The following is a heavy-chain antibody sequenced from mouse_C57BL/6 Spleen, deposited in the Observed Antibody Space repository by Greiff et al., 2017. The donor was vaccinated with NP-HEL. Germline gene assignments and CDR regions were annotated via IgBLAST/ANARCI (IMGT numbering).Heavy chain of an antibody. CDR2: ILPGSGST. Sequence: VKVVESGAELMKPGASVKLSCKATGYTFTGYWIEWVKQRPGHGLEWIGEILPGSGSTNYNEKFKGKATFTADTSSNTAYMQLSSLTTEDSAIYYCARLDYGSSYLYYAMDYWGQGTSGTVSS. CDR3: ARLDYGSSYLYYAMDY. CDR1: GYTFTGYW. D-gene: IGHD1-1*01. J-gene: IGHJ4*01. V-gene: IGHV1-9*01.